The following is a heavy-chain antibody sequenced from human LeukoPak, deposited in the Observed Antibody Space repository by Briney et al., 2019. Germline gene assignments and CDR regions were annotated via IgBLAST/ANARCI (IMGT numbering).Heavy chain of an antibody. CDR1: GFTSISFV. D-gene: IGHD6-19*01. CDR2: ISSSGSYI. Sequence: GGSLRLSCAASGFTSISFVKRWVGKVPGRGLGWASSISSSGSYIYYADSVKGRFTISRDNAKNSLDLQMNSLRVEDTAVYYCARLQWLQTGRDFLDYWGQGTLVTVSS. V-gene: IGHV3-21*06. J-gene: IGHJ4*02. CDR3: ARLQWLQTGRDFLDY.